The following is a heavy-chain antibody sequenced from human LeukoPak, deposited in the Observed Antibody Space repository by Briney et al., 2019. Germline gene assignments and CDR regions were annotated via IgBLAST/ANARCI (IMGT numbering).Heavy chain of an antibody. CDR3: AREGRSGWYGGYAFDI. CDR1: GFTFSSYE. J-gene: IGHJ3*02. D-gene: IGHD6-19*01. V-gene: IGHV3-48*03. CDR2: ISSSGSTI. Sequence: GGSQRLSCAASGFTFSSYEMNWVRQAPGKGLEWVSYISSSGSTIYYADSVKGRFTISRDNAKNSLYLQMNSLRAEDTAVYYCAREGRSGWYGGYAFDIWGQGTMVTVSS.